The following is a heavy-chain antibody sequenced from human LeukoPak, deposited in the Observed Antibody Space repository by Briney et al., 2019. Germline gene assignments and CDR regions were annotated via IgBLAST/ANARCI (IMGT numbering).Heavy chain of an antibody. CDR1: GYTFTGYY. CDR3: ARDPSNSGYDYLYYFDY. D-gene: IGHD5-12*01. Sequence: ASVRVSCKASGYTFTGYYMHWVRQAPGQGLEWMGWINPDNGGTNYAQKFQGRVTMTRDMSISTAYMELSRLRSDDTAVYYCARDPSNSGYDYLYYFDYWGQGTLVTVSS. J-gene: IGHJ4*02. V-gene: IGHV1-2*02. CDR2: INPDNGGT.